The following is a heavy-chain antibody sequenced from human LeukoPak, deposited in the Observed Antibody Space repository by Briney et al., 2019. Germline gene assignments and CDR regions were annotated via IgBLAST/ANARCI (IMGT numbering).Heavy chain of an antibody. Sequence: GGSLRLSCVASGFTFSTFGMHWVRQAPGKGLEWVAFIRYDGGNKYYADSVKGRLTISRDNSKNTLYLQMDSLRVEDTAVYYCVKRTVVADKFDYWGQGSLVTVSS. J-gene: IGHJ4*02. CDR3: VKRTVVADKFDY. D-gene: IGHD6-19*01. CDR2: IRYDGGNK. V-gene: IGHV3-30*02. CDR1: GFTFSTFG.